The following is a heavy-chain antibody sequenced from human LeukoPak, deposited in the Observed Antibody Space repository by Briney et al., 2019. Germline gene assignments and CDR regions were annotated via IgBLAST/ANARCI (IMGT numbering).Heavy chain of an antibody. D-gene: IGHD5-18*01. CDR3: ARHRARYSYGKTFDY. V-gene: IGHV4-34*01. Sequence: SETLSLTCAVYGGSFNGYYWSWIRQPPGKGLEWIGSIYYSGSTYYNPSLKSRVTISVDTSKNQFSLKLSSVTAADTAMYYCARHRARYSYGKTFDYWGQGTLVTVSS. J-gene: IGHJ4*02. CDR2: IYYSGST. CDR1: GGSFNGYY.